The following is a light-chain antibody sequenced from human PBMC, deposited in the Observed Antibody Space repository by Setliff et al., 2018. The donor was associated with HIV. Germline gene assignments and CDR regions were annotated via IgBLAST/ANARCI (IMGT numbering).Light chain of an antibody. Sequence: GRGTTFGTYNYVSWYQQQPGKAPRLIIYDVSERPPGVPDRFSGSKSGNTASLTISGLQAEDEADYYCCSNAARPTFYVFGSGTKVNVL. CDR1: GTTFGTYNY. J-gene: IGLJ1*01. V-gene: IGLV2-11*03. CDR3: CSNAARPTFYV. CDR2: DVS.